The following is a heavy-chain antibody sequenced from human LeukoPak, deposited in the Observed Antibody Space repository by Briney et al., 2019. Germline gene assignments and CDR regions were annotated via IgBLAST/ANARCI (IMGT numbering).Heavy chain of an antibody. D-gene: IGHD4-23*01. Sequence: GGSLRLSCAASELNFENHLMHWVRQVPGKGLEWVSRTDAGGSSTSYADSVRGRFSISRDNGKSTLYLQMNSLRVEDTAVYYCARGPPIGGGAYVGDYWGHGTLVTVSS. J-gene: IGHJ4*01. V-gene: IGHV3-74*01. CDR1: ELNFENHL. CDR2: TDAGGSST. CDR3: ARGPPIGGGAYVGDY.